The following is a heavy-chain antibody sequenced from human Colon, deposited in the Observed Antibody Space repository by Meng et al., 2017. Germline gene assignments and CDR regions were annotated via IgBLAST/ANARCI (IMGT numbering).Heavy chain of an antibody. Sequence: EPGPGLVKPSGPLALTCSVSGGSIGSDIWWGWVRQPPGKGLEWIGEVYHRGDTNYNPSLKSRVDISVDKSKNQFYLSLFSVTAADTAVYYCAKRQKDGYNSHIDYWGQGTLVTVSS. V-gene: IGHV4-4*02. CDR3: AKRQKDGYNSHIDY. D-gene: IGHD5-24*01. CDR1: GGSIGSDIW. J-gene: IGHJ4*02. CDR2: VYHRGDT.